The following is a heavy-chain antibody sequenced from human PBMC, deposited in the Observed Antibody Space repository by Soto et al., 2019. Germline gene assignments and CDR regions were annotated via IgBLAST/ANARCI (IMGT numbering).Heavy chain of an antibody. CDR2: IRSKAYVGTT. J-gene: IGHJ6*02. CDR1: GFSFGDYA. CDR3: TRVPDQVIAEAYYYYGMDV. Sequence: GGSLRLSCTASGFSFGDYAMSWFRQAPGKGLEWVGFIRSKAYVGTTEYAASVKGRFTISRDDSKSIAYLQMNSLKTEDTALYYCTRVPDQVIAEAYYYYGMDVWGQGTTVTGSS. D-gene: IGHD3-16*02. V-gene: IGHV3-49*03.